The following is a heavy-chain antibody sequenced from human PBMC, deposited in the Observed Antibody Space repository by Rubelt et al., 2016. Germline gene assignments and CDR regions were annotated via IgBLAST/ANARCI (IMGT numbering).Heavy chain of an antibody. V-gene: IGHV3-23*01. CDR3: ARVGTIMS. J-gene: IGHJ4*02. CDR2: FGGSESSR. Sequence: EEQLLESGGGLVQPGGSLRLSCAASGFIFSNYAMTWVRQAPGKGLEWVSSFGGSESSRYYADSVKGRFIISRDNSRNMLFLQMNIRRAEDTARYDGARVGTIMSWGQGTLGTASS. D-gene: IGHD5-24*01. CDR1: GFIFSNYA.